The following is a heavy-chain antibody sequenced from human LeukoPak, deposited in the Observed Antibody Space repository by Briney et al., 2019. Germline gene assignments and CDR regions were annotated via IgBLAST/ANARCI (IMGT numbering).Heavy chain of an antibody. D-gene: IGHD6-25*01. Sequence: TGESLEISCQGSGCIFTSYWIVWVRQVPGKGLEWMGIIYPDDSETRYSPSFQGQVTISADKSISTAYLQWSSLKASDTAIYYCARPREWGSGSAHAFDIWGQGTQVTVSS. CDR2: IYPDDSET. CDR3: ARPREWGSGSAHAFDI. J-gene: IGHJ3*02. CDR1: GCIFTSYW. V-gene: IGHV5-51*01.